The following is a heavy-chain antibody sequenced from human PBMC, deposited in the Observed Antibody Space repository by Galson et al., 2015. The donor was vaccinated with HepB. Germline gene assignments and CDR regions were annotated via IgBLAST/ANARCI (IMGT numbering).Heavy chain of an antibody. CDR2: ISAYNGNT. CDR1: GYTFTSYG. V-gene: IGHV1-18*04. CDR3: ARVSGYDLIDYYYGMDV. Sequence: SVKVSCKASGYTFTSYGISWVRQAPGQGLEWMGWISAYNGNTNYAQKLQGRVTMTTDTSTSTAYMELRSLRSDDSAVYYCARVSGYDLIDYYYGMDVWGQWTTVTVSS. D-gene: IGHD5-12*01. J-gene: IGHJ6*02.